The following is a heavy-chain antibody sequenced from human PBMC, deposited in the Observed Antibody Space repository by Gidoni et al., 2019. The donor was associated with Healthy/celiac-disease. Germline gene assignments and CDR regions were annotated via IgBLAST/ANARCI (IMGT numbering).Heavy chain of an antibody. V-gene: IGHV3-15*07. CDR1: GFPFSNAW. Sequence: EVQLVASGGGLVKPGGSLRLPCAAAGFPFSNAWMTRVRQAPGKGLDWVVRIKSKTDGGTTDYAAPVKGRFTISRDDSKNTLYLQMNSLKTEDTAVYYCTPSGYYDSSGYPSDAFDIWGQGTMVTVSS. J-gene: IGHJ3*02. D-gene: IGHD3-22*01. CDR2: IKSKTDGGTT. CDR3: TPSGYYDSSGYPSDAFDI.